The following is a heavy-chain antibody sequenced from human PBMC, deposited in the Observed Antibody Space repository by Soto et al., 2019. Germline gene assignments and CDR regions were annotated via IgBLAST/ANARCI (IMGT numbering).Heavy chain of an antibody. CDR3: VRDGRGSFDF. J-gene: IGHJ3*01. D-gene: IGHD5-12*01. CDR1: GFIFTNYA. V-gene: IGHV3-23*01. Sequence: GGSLRLSCAASGFIFTNYAMNWVRQAPGKGLEWVSVIGGRGNSAYYADSVQGRFTISRDNSKNTLSLQMSSLTADDTAIYYCVRDGRGSFDFWGRGTMVTVSS. CDR2: IGGRGNSA.